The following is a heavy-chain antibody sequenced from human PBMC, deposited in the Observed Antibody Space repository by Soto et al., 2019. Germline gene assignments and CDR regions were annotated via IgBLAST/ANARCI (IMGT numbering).Heavy chain of an antibody. J-gene: IGHJ4*02. CDR2: INAGNGNT. D-gene: IGHD3-9*01. CDR3: ARGLTGYDD. Sequence: QVQLVQSGAEVKKPGASVKISCKASGYTFSTYVLHWVRQAPGQGLEWMGWINAGNGNTKYSQKFQGRVTITRDTSASTASMGLSSIRSEDTAVYYCARGLTGYDDWGQGPLVIVSS. CDR1: GYTFSTYV. V-gene: IGHV1-3*01.